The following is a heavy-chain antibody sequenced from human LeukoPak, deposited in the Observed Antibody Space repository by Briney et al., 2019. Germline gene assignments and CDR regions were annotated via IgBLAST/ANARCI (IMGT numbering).Heavy chain of an antibody. CDR1: GFTFDDYG. D-gene: IGHD6-25*01. CDR2: INWSGGST. V-gene: IGHV3-20*04. J-gene: IGHJ4*02. CDR3: ARASGPAGPYYFDY. Sequence: GGSLRLSCAASGFTFDDYGMSWVRQAPGKGLEWVSGINWSGGSTGYADSVKRRFTISRDNAKNSLYLQMNSLRAEDTALYYCARASGPAGPYYFDYWGQGTLVTVSS.